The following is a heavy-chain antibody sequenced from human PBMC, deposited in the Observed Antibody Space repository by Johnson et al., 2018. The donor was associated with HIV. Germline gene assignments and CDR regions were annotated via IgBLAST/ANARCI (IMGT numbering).Heavy chain of an antibody. CDR2: INADGSRT. J-gene: IGHJ3*01. Sequence: VHLVESGGDLVKPGGSLRLSCAASGFTFSHYWMEWVRQAPGEGLVWVSRINADGSRTTYADSVKGRFTISRDNAKNTLYLEINGLRADDTAVYYCVRDDYSFHFWGRGTLVTVSS. D-gene: IGHD4/OR15-4a*01. V-gene: IGHV3-74*01. CDR1: GFTFSHYW. CDR3: VRDDYSFHF.